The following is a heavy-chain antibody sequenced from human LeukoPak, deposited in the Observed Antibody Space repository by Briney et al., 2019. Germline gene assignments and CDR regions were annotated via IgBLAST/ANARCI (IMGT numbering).Heavy chain of an antibody. V-gene: IGHV3-7*01. Sequence: GGSLRLSCAASGFTFSHYWMTWVRQAPGKGLEWVAQINQDGGEEYYMDSVKARFTISRDNAKNSVFLQMNSLRAEDTAVYYCVRDGGVSGYDLLDYWGQGTLVTVSS. CDR1: GFTFSHYW. CDR3: VRDGGVSGYDLLDY. D-gene: IGHD5-12*01. CDR2: INQDGGEE. J-gene: IGHJ4*02.